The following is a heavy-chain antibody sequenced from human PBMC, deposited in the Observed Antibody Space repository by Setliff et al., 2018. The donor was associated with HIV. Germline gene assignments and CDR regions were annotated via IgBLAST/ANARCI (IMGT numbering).Heavy chain of an antibody. V-gene: IGHV4-34*01. CDR1: GGSFSGYY. D-gene: IGHD1-26*01. Sequence: SETLSLTCAVYGGSFSGYYWSWIRQPPGKGLEWIGEIHHTGYINYNPSLRSRVSVSRDMSSNQFSLRLSSVTAADTALYYCARDPKYYYKYFQYWGPGTLVTVSS. CDR2: IHHTGYI. J-gene: IGHJ1*01. CDR3: ARDPKYYYKYFQY.